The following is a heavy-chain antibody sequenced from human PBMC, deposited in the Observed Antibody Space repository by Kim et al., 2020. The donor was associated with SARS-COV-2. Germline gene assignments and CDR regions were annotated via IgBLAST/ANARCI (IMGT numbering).Heavy chain of an antibody. Sequence: SGPTLVNPTQTLTLTCTFSGFSLSTSGMCVSWIRQPPGKALEWLARIDWDDDKYYSTPLKTRLTIPKDTSKKQVVLTMTNMDPVDTATYYCARNRFYRIFGVEGYYMDVWGQGTTVTVSS. D-gene: IGHD3-3*01. CDR2: IDWDDDK. CDR3: ARNRFYRIFGVEGYYMDV. CDR1: GFSLSTSGMC. V-gene: IGHV2-70*11. J-gene: IGHJ6*03.